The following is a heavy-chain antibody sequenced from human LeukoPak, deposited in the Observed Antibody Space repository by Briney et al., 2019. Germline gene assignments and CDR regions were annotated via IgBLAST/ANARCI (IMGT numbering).Heavy chain of an antibody. V-gene: IGHV3-7*01. CDR3: ARRRYYDILTGYHFPQDYMDV. J-gene: IGHJ6*03. Sequence: GGSLRLSCAASGFTFGSYWMSWVRQAPGKGLEWVANIKQDGSEKYYVDSVKGRFTISRDNAKNSLYLQMNSLRAEDTAVYYCARRRYYDILTGYHFPQDYMDVWGKGTTVTVSS. D-gene: IGHD3-9*01. CDR1: GFTFGSYW. CDR2: IKQDGSEK.